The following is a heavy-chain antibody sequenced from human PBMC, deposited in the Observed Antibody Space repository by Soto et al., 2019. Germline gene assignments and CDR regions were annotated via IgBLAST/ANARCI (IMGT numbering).Heavy chain of an antibody. CDR2: IIPILGIA. J-gene: IGHJ2*01. D-gene: IGHD2-15*01. V-gene: IGHV1-69*08. CDR3: ARDTGLGYCSGGSCYSVWYFDL. Sequence: QVQLVQSGAEVKKPRSSVKVSCKASGGTFSSYTISWVRQAPGQGLEWMGRIIPILGIANYAQKFQGRVTITADKSTSTAYMELSSLRSEDTAVYYCARDTGLGYCSGGSCYSVWYFDLWGRGTLVTVSS. CDR1: GGTFSSYT.